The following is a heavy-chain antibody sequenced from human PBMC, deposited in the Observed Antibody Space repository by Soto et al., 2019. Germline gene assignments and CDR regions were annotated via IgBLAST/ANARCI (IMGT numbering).Heavy chain of an antibody. D-gene: IGHD3-10*01. V-gene: IGHV1-69*13. CDR2: IIPIFGTA. CDR1: GGTFSSYA. J-gene: IGHJ2*01. Sequence: ASVKVSCKASGGTFSSYAISWVRQAPGQGLEWMGGIIPIFGTANYAQKFQGRVTITADESTSTAYMELSSLRSEDTAVYYCARGGFGELLQWYFDLWGRGTLVTVSS. CDR3: ARGGFGELLQWYFDL.